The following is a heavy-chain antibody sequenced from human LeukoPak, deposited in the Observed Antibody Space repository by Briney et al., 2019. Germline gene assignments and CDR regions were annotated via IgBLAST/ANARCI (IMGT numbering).Heavy chain of an antibody. D-gene: IGHD3-16*01. J-gene: IGHJ4*02. CDR3: ARSGGSYKPFDF. CDR1: GFIFSSFE. CDR2: ISDKEDI. V-gene: IGHV3-48*03. Sequence: PGGSLRLSCEASGFIFSSFELNWVRQAPGKGLEWVTHISDKEDIIYADSVKGRFAISRDNAKNSQYLQMTSLRADDTGVYYCARSGGSYKPFDFWGKGALVTVSS.